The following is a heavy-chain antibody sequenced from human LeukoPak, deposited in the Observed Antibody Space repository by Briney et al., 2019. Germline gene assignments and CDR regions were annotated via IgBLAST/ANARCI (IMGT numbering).Heavy chain of an antibody. CDR1: GYTFTSYG. V-gene: IGHV1-18*01. Sequence: ASVKVSCKASGYTFTSYGISWVRQAPGQGLEGMGWISAYNGNTNYAQKLQGRVTTTTDTCTSTAYMELRSLRSDDTAVYYCARDSSSAVAGTLWFDPWGQGTLVTVSS. D-gene: IGHD6-19*01. J-gene: IGHJ5*02. CDR3: ARDSSSAVAGTLWFDP. CDR2: ISAYNGNT.